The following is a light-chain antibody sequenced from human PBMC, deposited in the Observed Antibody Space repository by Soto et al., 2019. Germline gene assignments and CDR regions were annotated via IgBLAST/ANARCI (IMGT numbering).Light chain of an antibody. V-gene: IGKV3-20*01. CDR2: GAS. J-gene: IGKJ4*01. Sequence: DIVLTQFPGTLSLSPGERATLSCRASQSVSSSYLAWYQQKPGQTPRLLIYGASSRATGSPDRFSGSDSGKEFTLTISRPEPEDGAVYYCQWYGSGLNLGRGTKVDI. CDR1: QSVSSSY. CDR3: QWYGSGLN.